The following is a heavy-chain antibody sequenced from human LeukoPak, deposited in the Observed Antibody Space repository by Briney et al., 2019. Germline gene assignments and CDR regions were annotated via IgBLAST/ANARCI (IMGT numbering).Heavy chain of an antibody. CDR1: GFTFSDYY. Sequence: GGSLRLSCAASGFTFSDYYMSWIRQAPGKGLEWVSYISSSSGYTNYADSVKGRFTISRDNAKNSLYLQMNSLRAEDTAVYYCARAQRGYSYGYGPSYFDYWGQGTLVTVSS. V-gene: IGHV3-11*06. J-gene: IGHJ4*02. CDR3: ARAQRGYSYGYGPSYFDY. D-gene: IGHD5-18*01. CDR2: ISSSSGYT.